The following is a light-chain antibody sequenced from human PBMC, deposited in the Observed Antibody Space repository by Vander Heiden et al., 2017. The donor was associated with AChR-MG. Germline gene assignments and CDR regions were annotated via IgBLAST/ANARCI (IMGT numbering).Light chain of an antibody. CDR3: AAWDDSMSGVV. V-gene: IGLV1-47*01. J-gene: IGLJ2*01. CDR2: RNN. Sequence: QSVPTQPPSASCTPGQRVTIPCSGRSSTTGRNDVYWYQRRPGTAPKRLSYRNNQRPSGVPDRFSGSKSGTSASLAISGLRSEDEADYYCAAWDDSMSGVVFGGGTKLTVL. CDR1: SSTTGRND.